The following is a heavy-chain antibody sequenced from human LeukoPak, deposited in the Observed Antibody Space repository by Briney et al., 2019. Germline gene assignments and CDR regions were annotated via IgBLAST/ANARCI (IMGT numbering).Heavy chain of an antibody. J-gene: IGHJ6*02. CDR2: FDPEDGET. CDR3: ATDRGYSGYDGGVDYGMDV. CDR1: GYTLTELS. D-gene: IGHD5-12*01. Sequence: ASVKVSCKVSGYTLTELSMHWVRQAPGKGLEWMGGFDPEDGETIYAQKFQGRVTMTEDTSTDTAYMELSSLRSEDTAVYYCATDRGYSGYDGGVDYGMDVWGQGTTVTVSS. V-gene: IGHV1-24*01.